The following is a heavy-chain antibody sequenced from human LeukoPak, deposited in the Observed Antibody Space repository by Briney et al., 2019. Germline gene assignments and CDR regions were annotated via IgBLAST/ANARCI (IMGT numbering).Heavy chain of an antibody. D-gene: IGHD3-3*01. CDR1: GYTLTELS. V-gene: IGHV1-24*01. Sequence: ASVKVSCKVSGYTLTELSMHWVRQAPGKGLEWMGGFDPEDGDTIYAQKFQGRVTMTEDTSTDTAYMELSSLRSEDTAVYYCATARALREVRFNPYGMDVWGQGTTVTVSS. CDR3: ATARALREVRFNPYGMDV. J-gene: IGHJ6*02. CDR2: FDPEDGDT.